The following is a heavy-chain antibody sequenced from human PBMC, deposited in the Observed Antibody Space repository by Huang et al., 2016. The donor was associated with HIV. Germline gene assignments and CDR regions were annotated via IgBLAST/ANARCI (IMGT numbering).Heavy chain of an antibody. CDR2: INSDGSST. D-gene: IGHD3-22*01. V-gene: IGHV3-74*01. Sequence: EVQLVESGGGLVQPGGSLRLSCAASGFSISGYWMHWVRQAPGKGRVCVSRINSDGSSTSYADSVKGRFTISRDNAKNTLYLQMNSLRAEDTAVYYCARDPRIQSWLNFFDYWGQGTLVSVSS. CDR1: GFSISGYW. J-gene: IGHJ4*02. CDR3: ARDPRIQSWLNFFDY.